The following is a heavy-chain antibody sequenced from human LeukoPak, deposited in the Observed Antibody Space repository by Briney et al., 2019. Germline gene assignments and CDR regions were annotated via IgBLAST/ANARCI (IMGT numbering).Heavy chain of an antibody. J-gene: IGHJ4*02. CDR3: ARNRVTIFGVVIDHLRHHGPIDY. CDR1: GGSFSGYY. Sequence: PSETLSLNCAVYGGSFSGYYWSWIRQPPGKGLEWIGEINHSGSTNYNPSLKSRVTISVDTSKNQFSLKLSSVTAADTAVYYCARNRVTIFGVVIDHLRHHGPIDYWGQGTLVTVSS. CDR2: INHSGST. D-gene: IGHD3-3*01. V-gene: IGHV4-34*01.